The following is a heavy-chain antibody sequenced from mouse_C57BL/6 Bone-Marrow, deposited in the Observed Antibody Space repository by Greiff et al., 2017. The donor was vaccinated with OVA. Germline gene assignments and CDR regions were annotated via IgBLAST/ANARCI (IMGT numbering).Heavy chain of an antibody. CDR1: GFTFSSYA. V-gene: IGHV5-4*01. Sequence: EVMLVESGGGLVKPGGSLKLSCAASGFTFSSYAMSWVRQTPEKRLEWVATISDGGSYTYYPDNVKGRFTISRDNAKNNLYLQMSHLKSEDTAMYDCARDQTGSYWYFDVWGTGTTVTVSS. CDR2: ISDGGSYT. D-gene: IGHD4-1*01. J-gene: IGHJ1*03. CDR3: ARDQTGSYWYFDV.